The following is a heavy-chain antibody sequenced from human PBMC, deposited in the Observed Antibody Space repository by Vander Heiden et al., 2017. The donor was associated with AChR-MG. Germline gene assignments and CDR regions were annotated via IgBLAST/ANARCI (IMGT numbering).Heavy chain of an antibody. D-gene: IGHD2-21*02. CDR2: VYHRGTT. Sequence: QVPLQESGPGPVKPSGTLSLTCAVSGDSISSNCWWSWVRQPPGEGLEWIGEVYHRGTTKYNPSLEGRVTISLDTSKNQFSLKLTSVTAADTDIYYCARVGYCGGDCFSGYYGLDVWGQGTTVTVSS. CDR1: GDSISSNCW. CDR3: ARVGYCGGDCFSGYYGLDV. J-gene: IGHJ6*02. V-gene: IGHV4-4*02.